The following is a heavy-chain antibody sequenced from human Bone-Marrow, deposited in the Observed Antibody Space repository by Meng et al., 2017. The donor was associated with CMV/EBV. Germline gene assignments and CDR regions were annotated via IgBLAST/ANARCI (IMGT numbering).Heavy chain of an antibody. V-gene: IGHV3-11*04. Sequence: GGSLRLSCAASGFTFSDYYMSWIRQAPGKGLEWVSYISSSGSTIYYADSVKGRFTISRDNAKNSLYLQMNSLRAEDTAVYYCASPYSSSWSYYYGMDVWGQGTTVTVSS. CDR2: ISSSGSTI. J-gene: IGHJ6*02. CDR3: ASPYSSSWSYYYGMDV. CDR1: GFTFSDYY. D-gene: IGHD6-13*01.